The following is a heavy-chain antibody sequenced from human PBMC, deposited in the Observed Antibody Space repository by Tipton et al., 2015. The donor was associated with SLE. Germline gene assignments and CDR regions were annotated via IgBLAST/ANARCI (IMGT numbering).Heavy chain of an antibody. J-gene: IGHJ4*02. CDR2: INTEGSGT. CDR1: GFTFSDYA. CDR3: AKAGLNYCGDY. D-gene: IGHD3-10*01. Sequence: SLRLSCAASGFTFSDYAMSWVRQAPGKGLVWVSRINTEGSGTSYADSVRGRFTISRDNSKNTLYLQMNSLRAEDTALYYCAKAGLNYCGDYWGQGTRVAVSS. V-gene: IGHV3-23*01.